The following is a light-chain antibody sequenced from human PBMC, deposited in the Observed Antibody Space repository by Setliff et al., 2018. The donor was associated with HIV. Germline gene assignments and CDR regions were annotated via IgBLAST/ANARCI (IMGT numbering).Light chain of an antibody. CDR2: EVN. Sequence: QSALTQPASVSGSPGQSITISCTGTNWDVGGGHRYVSWYQHFPGKAPKLVIYEVNTRPSGVSSRFSGSKSGNTASLTISGLQLEDESDYYCCSFTSSHTYVFGTGTRSPS. CDR3: CSFTSSHTYV. CDR1: NWDVGGGHRY. V-gene: IGLV2-14*01. J-gene: IGLJ1*01.